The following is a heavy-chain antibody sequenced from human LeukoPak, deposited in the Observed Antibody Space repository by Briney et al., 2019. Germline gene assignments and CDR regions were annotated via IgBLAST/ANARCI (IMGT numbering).Heavy chain of an antibody. Sequence: ASVKVSCKASGGTFSSYAISWVRQAPGQGLEWMGGINPIFGTANYAQKFQGRVTITADKSTSTAYMELSSLRSEDTAVYYCARVSIAAAGTGYYFDYWGQGTLVTVSS. V-gene: IGHV1-69*06. CDR2: INPIFGTA. CDR3: ARVSIAAAGTGYYFDY. CDR1: GGTFSSYA. D-gene: IGHD6-13*01. J-gene: IGHJ4*02.